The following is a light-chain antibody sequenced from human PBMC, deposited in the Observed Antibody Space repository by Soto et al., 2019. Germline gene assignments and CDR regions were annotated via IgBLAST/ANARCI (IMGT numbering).Light chain of an antibody. CDR1: SSDVGGYNY. CDR2: EVT. CDR3: SSYTGSNSGV. Sequence: QSALTQPASVSGSPGQSITISCTGNSSDVGGYNYVSWYQQHPGKAPKLMIYEVTNRPSGVSTRISGSKSGNTASLTISGLQAEDEADYYCSSYTGSNSGVFGGGTKVTVL. J-gene: IGLJ3*02. V-gene: IGLV2-14*01.